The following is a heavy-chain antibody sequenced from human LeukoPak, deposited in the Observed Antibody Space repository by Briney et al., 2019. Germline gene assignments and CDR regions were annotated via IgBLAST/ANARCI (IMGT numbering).Heavy chain of an antibody. Sequence: GGSLRLSCAASGFTFSTYAMSWVRQAPGKGLEWVSAISGSGGSTYYADSVKGRFTISRDNSKSTLYLQMNSLRAEDTAVYYCAKDEGDNSRYWSTFHYWGQGTLVTVSP. CDR3: AKDEGDNSRYWSTFHY. J-gene: IGHJ4*02. CDR2: ISGSGGST. D-gene: IGHD3-22*01. CDR1: GFTFSTYA. V-gene: IGHV3-23*01.